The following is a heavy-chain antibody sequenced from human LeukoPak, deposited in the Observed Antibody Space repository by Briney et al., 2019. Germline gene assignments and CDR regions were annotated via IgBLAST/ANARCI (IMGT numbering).Heavy chain of an antibody. CDR2: IRWDDER. J-gene: IGHJ4*02. D-gene: IGHD1-1*01. CDR1: GFTFSSFW. V-gene: IGHV3-7*01. Sequence: PGGSLRLSCSASGFTFSSFWVGWVRQAPGKGLEWVASIRWDDERHHVDSVTGRFSVSRDNAKNSLYLQMNSLRAEDTAVYFCSRITTNGYFEYWGQGALVTVSS. CDR3: SRITTNGYFEY.